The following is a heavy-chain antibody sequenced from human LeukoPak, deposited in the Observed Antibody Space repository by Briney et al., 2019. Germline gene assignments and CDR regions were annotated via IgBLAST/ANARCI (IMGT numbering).Heavy chain of an antibody. CDR2: ISSTGGTT. CDR3: AKVLKTGVRKYDALDI. J-gene: IGHJ3*02. Sequence: GGSLRLSCVASGLTFSNYGISWVRQAPGKGLEWVSAISSTGGTTYYADSVKGHFTISRDNSKNTVYLQMNSLSAEDTAVYYWAKVLKTGVRKYDALDIGAQGTMATVPS. CDR1: GLTFSNYG. V-gene: IGHV3-23*01. D-gene: IGHD7-27*01.